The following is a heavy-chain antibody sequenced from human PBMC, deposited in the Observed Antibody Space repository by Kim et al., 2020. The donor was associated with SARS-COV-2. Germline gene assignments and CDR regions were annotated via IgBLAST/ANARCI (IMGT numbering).Heavy chain of an antibody. CDR2: IYYSGST. J-gene: IGHJ4*02. D-gene: IGHD6-25*01. CDR1: GGSISSSSYY. CDR3: ARDLAACYFDY. Sequence: SETLSLTCTVSGGSISSSSYYWGWIRQPPGKGLEWIGSIYYSGSTYYNPSLKSRVTISVDTSKNQFSLKLSSVTAADTAVYYCARDLAACYFDYLGQGTL. V-gene: IGHV4-39*07.